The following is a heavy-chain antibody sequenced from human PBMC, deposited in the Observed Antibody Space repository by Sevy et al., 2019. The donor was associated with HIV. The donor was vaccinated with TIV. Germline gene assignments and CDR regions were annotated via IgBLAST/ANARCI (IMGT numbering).Heavy chain of an antibody. CDR3: AKGRGSSLGTLCFDY. D-gene: IGHD6-13*01. V-gene: IGHV3-9*01. CDR2: ISWNSGSI. Sequence: GGSLRLSCAASGFTFDDYAMHWVRHAPGKGLEWVSGISWNSGSIGYADSVKGRFTISRDNAKNSLYLQMNSLRAEDTALYYCAKGRGSSLGTLCFDYWGQGTLVTVSS. J-gene: IGHJ4*02. CDR1: GFTFDDYA.